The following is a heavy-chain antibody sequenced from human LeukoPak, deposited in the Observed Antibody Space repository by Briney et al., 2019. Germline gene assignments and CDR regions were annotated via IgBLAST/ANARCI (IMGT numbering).Heavy chain of an antibody. CDR3: ARYYSASSSSRFDY. V-gene: IGHV3-11*01. Sequence: GGSLRLSCAASGFPFSDYYMSWIRHAPGKGLEWVSYISSSGSTIKYADSVKGRFTISRDNAKNSLYLQMNSLRAEDTAAYYCARYYSASSSSRFDYWGQGTLVTVSS. CDR2: ISSSGSTI. CDR1: GFPFSDYY. D-gene: IGHD6-13*01. J-gene: IGHJ4*02.